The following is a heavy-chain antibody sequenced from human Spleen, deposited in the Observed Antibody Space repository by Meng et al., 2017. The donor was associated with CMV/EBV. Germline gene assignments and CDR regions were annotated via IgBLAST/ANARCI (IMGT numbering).Heavy chain of an antibody. Sequence: GSLRLSCTVSGYSISSGYYWGWIRQPPGKGLEWIGSIYHSGSTYYNPSLKSRVIISVDTSKNQFSLKLNSVTAADTAVYYCARDIGYRYYGMDVWGQGTTVTVSS. CDR2: IYHSGST. J-gene: IGHJ6*02. CDR3: ARDIGYRYYGMDV. V-gene: IGHV4-38-2*02. D-gene: IGHD5-18*01. CDR1: GYSISSGYY.